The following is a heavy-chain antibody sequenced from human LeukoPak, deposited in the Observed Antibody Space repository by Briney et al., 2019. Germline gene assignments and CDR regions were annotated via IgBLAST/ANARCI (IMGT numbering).Heavy chain of an antibody. Sequence: ASVKVSRKASVYTFTLYYMHWVRHAPLQRLELVGWINPNSGGTNYAHKFQGRVTMTRDTSISTAYMELSRLRSDDTAVYYCARSVAVAGSPLGYWGQGTLVTVSS. CDR1: VYTFTLYY. V-gene: IGHV1-2*02. CDR2: INPNSGGT. J-gene: IGHJ4*02. D-gene: IGHD6-19*01. CDR3: ARSVAVAGSPLGY.